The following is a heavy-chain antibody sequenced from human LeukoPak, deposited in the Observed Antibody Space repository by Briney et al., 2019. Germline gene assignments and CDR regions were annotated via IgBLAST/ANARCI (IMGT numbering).Heavy chain of an antibody. V-gene: IGHV1-18*01. CDR2: ISAYNGNT. D-gene: IGHD6-19*01. Sequence: GASVKVSCKASGYTFTSYGISWVRQAPGQGLEWMGWISAYNGNTNYAQKLQGRVTMTTDTSTSTAYMERRSMRSDDTAVYYCERAHSSGWYYEGGYDYWGQGTLVTVSS. J-gene: IGHJ4*02. CDR3: ERAHSSGWYYEGGYDY. CDR1: GYTFTSYG.